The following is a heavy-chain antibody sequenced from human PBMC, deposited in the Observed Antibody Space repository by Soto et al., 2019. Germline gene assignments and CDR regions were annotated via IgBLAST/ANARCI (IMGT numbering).Heavy chain of an antibody. CDR2: IIPIFGTA. CDR3: ASASYYYDSSGYYYLDY. Sequence: SVKVSCKASGGTFSSYAISWVRHAPGQGLEWMGGIIPIFGTANYAQKFQGRVTITADESTSTAYMELSSLRSEDTAVYYCASASYYYDSSGYYYLDYWGPGTMVTVFS. V-gene: IGHV1-69*13. D-gene: IGHD3-22*01. CDR1: GGTFSSYA. J-gene: IGHJ4*02.